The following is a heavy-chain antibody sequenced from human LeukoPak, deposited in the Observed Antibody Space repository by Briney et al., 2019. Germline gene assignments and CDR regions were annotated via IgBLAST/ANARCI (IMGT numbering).Heavy chain of an antibody. CDR2: IYYGGSS. D-gene: IGHD5-18*01. CDR3: AIIPPGYSYGFDY. CDR1: GGSFSGCY. J-gene: IGHJ4*02. V-gene: IGHV4-59*08. Sequence: PSETLSLTCTVSGGSFSGCYWSWIRQSPGKGLEWVGCIYYGGSSQYNPSLKSRVSISLDTSKNQLSLRLSSVTAADTAVYYCAIIPPGYSYGFDYWGQGTLVTVSS.